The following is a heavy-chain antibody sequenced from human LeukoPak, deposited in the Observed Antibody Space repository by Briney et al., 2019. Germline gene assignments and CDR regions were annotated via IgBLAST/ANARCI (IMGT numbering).Heavy chain of an antibody. V-gene: IGHV4-4*07. CDR1: GGSISSYY. D-gene: IGHD1-26*01. J-gene: IGHJ4*02. Sequence: SETLSLTCSVSGGSISSYYWSWIRQPAGKGLVWIGRIYTTGSTNYNSSLKSRVTMSVDTSKNHFSLRLSSVTAADTAVYYCARVHVGTAYFDYWGQGTLVTVSS. CDR3: ARVHVGTAYFDY. CDR2: IYTTGST.